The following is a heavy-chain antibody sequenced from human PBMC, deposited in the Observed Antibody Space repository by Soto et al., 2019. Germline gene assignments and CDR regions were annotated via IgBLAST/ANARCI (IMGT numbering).Heavy chain of an antibody. J-gene: IGHJ6*03. CDR3: ARSGLAVAVIHYYSCYMGV. V-gene: IGHV4-59*01. CDR2: IYYSGST. Sequence: SETLSLTCTVSGGSISSYYWSWIRQPPGKGLEWIGYIYYSGSTNYNPSLKSRVTISVDTSKNQFSLKLSSVTAADTAVYYCARSGLAVAVIHYYSCYMGVWCKGTKVTVSS. D-gene: IGHD6-19*01. CDR1: GGSISSYY.